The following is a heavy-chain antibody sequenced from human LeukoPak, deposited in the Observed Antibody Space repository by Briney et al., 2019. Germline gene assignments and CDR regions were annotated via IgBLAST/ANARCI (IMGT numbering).Heavy chain of an antibody. J-gene: IGHJ4*02. CDR3: ARDLSSGSDLDY. CDR1: GYTFTGYY. Sequence: ASVKVSCRASGYTFTGYYMHWVRQAPAQGLEWMGWINPNSGGTNYAQKFQGRVTMTRDTSNSTAYMELSRPRSDDTAVYYCARDLSSGSDLDYWGQGTLVTVSS. CDR2: INPNSGGT. D-gene: IGHD6-19*01. V-gene: IGHV1-2*02.